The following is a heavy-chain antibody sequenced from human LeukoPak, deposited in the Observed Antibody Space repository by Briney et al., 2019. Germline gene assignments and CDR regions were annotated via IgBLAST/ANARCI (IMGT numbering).Heavy chain of an antibody. Sequence: GGSLRLSCVASGFNFVNYPMHWVRQPLGKGLEWVAVISYDGSNKYYADSVKGRFTISRDNSKNTLYLQMNSLRAEDTAVYYCARGRRYGDYGWFDPWGQGTLVTVSS. CDR3: ARGRRYGDYGWFDP. CDR1: GFNFVNYP. CDR2: ISYDGSNK. J-gene: IGHJ5*02. V-gene: IGHV3-30-3*01. D-gene: IGHD4-17*01.